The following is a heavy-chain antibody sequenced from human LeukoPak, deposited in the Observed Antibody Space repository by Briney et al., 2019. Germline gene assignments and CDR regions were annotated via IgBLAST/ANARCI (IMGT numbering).Heavy chain of an antibody. J-gene: IGHJ4*02. V-gene: IGHV3-23*01. Sequence: GGSLRLSCAASGFTFSSYAMSWVRQAPGKGLEWVSAISGSGGSTYYADSVKGRFTISRDNSKNTLYLQMNSLRAEDTAVYYCAKDFRRHSSSSRNPFDYWGQGTLVTVSS. CDR3: AKDFRRHSSSSRNPFDY. CDR1: GFTFSSYA. CDR2: ISGSGGST. D-gene: IGHD6-6*01.